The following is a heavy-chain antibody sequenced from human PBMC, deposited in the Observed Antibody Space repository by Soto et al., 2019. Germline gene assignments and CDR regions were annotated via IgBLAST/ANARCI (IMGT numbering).Heavy chain of an antibody. J-gene: IGHJ4*02. CDR3: AADRVVRGVTLYYFDY. CDR2: IVVGSGNT. Sequence: QMQLVQSGPEVKKPGTSVKVSCKASGFTFTSSAMQWVRQARGQRLEWIGWIVVGSGNTNYAQKFQERVTITRDMSTSTAYMGLSSLRSEDTAVYYCAADRVVRGVTLYYFDYWGQGTLVTVSS. V-gene: IGHV1-58*02. D-gene: IGHD3-10*01. CDR1: GFTFTSSA.